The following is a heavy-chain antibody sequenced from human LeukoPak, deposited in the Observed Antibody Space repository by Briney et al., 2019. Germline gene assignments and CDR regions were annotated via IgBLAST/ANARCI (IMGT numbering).Heavy chain of an antibody. J-gene: IGHJ6*02. CDR3: ARLLPLQGGDV. CDR1: GASFTVYY. Sequence: PSETLSLTCAVYGASFTVYYWSWFRQPPGKGPEWIGEINHSGGTNYNPSLKSRVTISLDTSNNQFSLKLSSVTAADTAVYYCARLLPLQGGDVWGQGTTVTVSS. D-gene: IGHD2-15*01. CDR2: INHSGGT. V-gene: IGHV4-34*01.